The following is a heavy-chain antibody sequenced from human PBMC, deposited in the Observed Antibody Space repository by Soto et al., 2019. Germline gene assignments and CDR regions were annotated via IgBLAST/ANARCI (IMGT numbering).Heavy chain of an antibody. D-gene: IGHD2-15*01. J-gene: IGHJ6*02. CDR1: GFTFEYFA. V-gene: IGHV3-9*01. Sequence: GGSLRLSCAASGFTFEYFAMHWVRQVPGKGLEWVSGIGWNTSKVAYADSVKGRFTIFRDNAKNSLFLDMKRLRREDTALYYCVKVSSFASGPGSFYAMDVWGQGTTVTVSS. CDR2: IGWNTSKV. CDR3: VKVSSFASGPGSFYAMDV.